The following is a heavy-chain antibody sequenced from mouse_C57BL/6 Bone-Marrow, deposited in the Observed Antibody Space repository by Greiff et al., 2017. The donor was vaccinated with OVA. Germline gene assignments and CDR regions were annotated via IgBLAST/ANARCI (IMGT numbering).Heavy chain of an antibody. V-gene: IGHV14-4*01. D-gene: IGHD2-1*01. J-gene: IGHJ2*01. CDR2: IDPENGDT. CDR3: TSYGNVDY. CDR1: GFNIKDDY. Sequence: VQLQQSGAELVRPGASVKLSCTASGFNIKDDYMHWVKQRPEQGLEWIGWIDPENGDTEYASKFQGKATITADTSSNTAYLPLSSLTAEDTAVYYCTSYGNVDYWGQGTTLTVSS.